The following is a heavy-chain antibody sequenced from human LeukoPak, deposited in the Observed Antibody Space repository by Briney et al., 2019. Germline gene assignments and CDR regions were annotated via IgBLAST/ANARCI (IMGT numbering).Heavy chain of an antibody. Sequence: ASVKVSFKAAGYTFTNYYIHWVRQAPGQGLEWTGIINPSGGSTSYAQKFQGRVTMTRDTSTSTVYMELSSLRSEDTAVYYCAREGPYSDSSRSRFDYWGQGTLVTVSS. D-gene: IGHD6-6*01. CDR3: AREGPYSDSSRSRFDY. CDR2: INPSGGST. V-gene: IGHV1-46*01. CDR1: GYTFTNYY. J-gene: IGHJ4*02.